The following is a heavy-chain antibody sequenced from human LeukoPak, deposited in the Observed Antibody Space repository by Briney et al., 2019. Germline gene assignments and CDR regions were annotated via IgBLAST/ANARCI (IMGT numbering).Heavy chain of an antibody. CDR1: NGSFSGYY. D-gene: IGHD4/OR15-4a*01. V-gene: IGHV4-34*01. Sequence: SETLSLSCHVYNGSFSGYYWSWIRQPPGKGLEWIGEINHYGNTNYNSSLKSRITISIDTSKRQFSLNLNSVTAADTAVYYCAMTSADYPDYFASWGQGALVTVSS. CDR2: INHYGNT. J-gene: IGHJ4*02. CDR3: AMTSADYPDYFAS.